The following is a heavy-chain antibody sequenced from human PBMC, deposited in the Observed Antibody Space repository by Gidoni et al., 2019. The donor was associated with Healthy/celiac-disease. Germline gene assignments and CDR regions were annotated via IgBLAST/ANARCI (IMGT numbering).Heavy chain of an antibody. D-gene: IGHD3-16*02. CDR3: AKVGGYTSLGGMDV. J-gene: IGHJ6*02. CDR2: ISYDGINK. CDR1: GFTFSSPG. V-gene: IGHV3-30*18. Sequence: QVQLVESGGGVVQPGRSLRRSCAASGFTFSSPGMHLVRQAPGKGLEWGAVISYDGINKYYADSVKGRFTISRDNSKNTLYLQMNSLRAEDTAVYYCAKVGGYTSLGGMDVWGQGTTVTVSS.